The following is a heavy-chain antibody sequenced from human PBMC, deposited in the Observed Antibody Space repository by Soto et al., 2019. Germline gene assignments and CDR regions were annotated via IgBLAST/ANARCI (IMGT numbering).Heavy chain of an antibody. CDR1: GYSFISFW. D-gene: IGHD5-18*01. CDR2: IDPSDSYA. V-gene: IGHV5-10-1*01. CDR3: GRVRVDKAEGWFDP. Sequence: PVESLKISCKVSGYSFISFWITCFLQMPGKGLEWMGRIDPSDSYANYSPSFQGHVTLSADKSINTAYLQWSSLKASDTAMYYCGRVRVDKAEGWFDPWGQGTLVTVSS. J-gene: IGHJ5*02.